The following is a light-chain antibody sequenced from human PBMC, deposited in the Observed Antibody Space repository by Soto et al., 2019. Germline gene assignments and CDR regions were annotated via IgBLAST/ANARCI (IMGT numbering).Light chain of an antibody. CDR3: HQYGDSPQT. Sequence: EIVLTQSPGTLSLSPVARATLSCRASQSVSSSYLAWYQQKPGQAPRLLIYGASSRATGIPDRFSGSGSATDFTLTISRLEPEDFAVYYCHQYGDSPQTFGQGTKVDNK. CDR1: QSVSSSY. J-gene: IGKJ1*01. V-gene: IGKV3-20*01. CDR2: GAS.